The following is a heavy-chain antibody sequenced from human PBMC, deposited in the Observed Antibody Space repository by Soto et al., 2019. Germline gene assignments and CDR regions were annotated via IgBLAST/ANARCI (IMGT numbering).Heavy chain of an antibody. J-gene: IGHJ4*02. D-gene: IGHD3-22*01. CDR3: ARDHRPDSSGPPSTH. CDR1: GYTFTSYG. CDR2: ISTYTGNT. V-gene: IGHV1-18*01. Sequence: QVQLVQSGAEVKKPGASVKVSCKASGYTFTSYGISWVRQAPGQGLEWMGWISTYTGNTNYAQKLQGRVTMTTDTSTSTAYMELRSLRSDDTAVYYCARDHRPDSSGPPSTHWGQGTLVTVSS.